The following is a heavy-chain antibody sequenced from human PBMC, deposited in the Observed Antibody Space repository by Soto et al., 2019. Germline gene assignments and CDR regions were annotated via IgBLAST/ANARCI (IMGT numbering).Heavy chain of an antibody. CDR3: AREFGELLSEYYYYGMDV. D-gene: IGHD3-10*01. CDR1: GFTFSSYG. J-gene: IGHJ6*02. Sequence: GGSLRLSCAASGFTFSSYGMHWVRQAPGKGLEWVAVIWYDGSNKYYADSVKGRFTISRDNSKNTLYLQMNSLRAEDTAVYYCAREFGELLSEYYYYGMDVWGRGTTVTVSS. CDR2: IWYDGSNK. V-gene: IGHV3-33*01.